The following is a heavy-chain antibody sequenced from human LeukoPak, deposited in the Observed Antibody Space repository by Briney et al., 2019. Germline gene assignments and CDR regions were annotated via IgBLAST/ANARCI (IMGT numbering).Heavy chain of an antibody. J-gene: IGHJ6*02. Sequence: QSGGSLRLSCAASGFTFSSYAMSWVRQAPGKGLEWVSAISGSGGSTYYADSVKGRFTISRDKSKNTLYLQINSLRAEDTAVYYCAKVEVATIGYYYYYYGMDVWGQGTTVTVSS. CDR3: AKVEVATIGYYYYYYGMDV. D-gene: IGHD5-12*01. CDR1: GFTFSSYA. CDR2: ISGSGGST. V-gene: IGHV3-23*01.